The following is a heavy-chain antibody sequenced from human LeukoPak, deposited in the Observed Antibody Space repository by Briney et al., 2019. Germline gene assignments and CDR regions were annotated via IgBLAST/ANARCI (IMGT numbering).Heavy chain of an antibody. CDR3: ARDKAGLTGAFDY. V-gene: IGHV3-48*03. Sequence: GGSLRLSCAASGFTFSSYAMSWVRQAPGKGLEWVSYISSSGSTIHYTDSVKGRFTISRDNTKNSLYLQMNSLRAEDTAVYYCARDKAGLTGAFDYWGQGTLVTVSS. D-gene: IGHD7-27*01. CDR2: ISSSGSTI. CDR1: GFTFSSYA. J-gene: IGHJ4*02.